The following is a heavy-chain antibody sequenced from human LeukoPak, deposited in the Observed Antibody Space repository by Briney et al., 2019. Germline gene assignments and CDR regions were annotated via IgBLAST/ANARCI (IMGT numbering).Heavy chain of an antibody. D-gene: IGHD3-22*01. V-gene: IGHV4-4*07. J-gene: IGHJ6*04. Sequence: SETLFLTCTVSGGSISSYYWSWIRQPAGKGLEWIGRIYTSGSTNYNPSLKSRVTMSVDTYKNQLSLKLSSVTAADTAVYYCARGDLSITMIVHVWGKGTTVTVSS. CDR2: IYTSGST. CDR3: ARGDLSITMIVHV. CDR1: GGSISSYY.